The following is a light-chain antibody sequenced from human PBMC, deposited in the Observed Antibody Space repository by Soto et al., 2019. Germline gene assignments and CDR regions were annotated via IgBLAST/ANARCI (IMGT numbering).Light chain of an antibody. Sequence: EIVITQSPATLSVSPGERATLSCRASQSVSSNLAWYQQKPGQAPRLLIYDASTRATGIPARFSGSGSGTEFTLTISSLQSEDFAVYYCQQYNDWPPRHTFGQGTKLEIK. CDR1: QSVSSN. V-gene: IGKV3-15*01. CDR3: QQYNDWPPRHT. J-gene: IGKJ2*01. CDR2: DAS.